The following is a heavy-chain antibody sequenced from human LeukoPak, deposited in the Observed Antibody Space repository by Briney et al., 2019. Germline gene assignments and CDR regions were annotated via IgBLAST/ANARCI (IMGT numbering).Heavy chain of an antibody. CDR1: GFTFDDYA. J-gene: IGHJ4*02. D-gene: IGHD3-22*01. Sequence: GRSLRLSCAASGFTFDDYAMHWVRQAPGKGLEWVSGISWNSGSIGYADSVKGRFTTSRDNAKNSLYLQMNSLRAEDMALYYCAKTRDSSGFASSYFDYWGQGTLVTVSS. CDR2: ISWNSGSI. V-gene: IGHV3-9*03. CDR3: AKTRDSSGFASSYFDY.